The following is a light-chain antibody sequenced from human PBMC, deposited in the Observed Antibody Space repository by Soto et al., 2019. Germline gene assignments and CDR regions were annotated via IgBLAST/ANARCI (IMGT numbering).Light chain of an antibody. CDR3: HQYGTSPRT. Sequence: EIVMTQSPATLSVSPGERATLSCRASQSVSSNLAWYQQKPGQAPRLLIYGASSRATGIPDGFSGSGSGTDFNLTVSRLAPEDFAVYYCHQYGTSPRTFGQGTKVDIK. CDR2: GAS. J-gene: IGKJ1*01. V-gene: IGKV3-20*01. CDR1: QSVSSN.